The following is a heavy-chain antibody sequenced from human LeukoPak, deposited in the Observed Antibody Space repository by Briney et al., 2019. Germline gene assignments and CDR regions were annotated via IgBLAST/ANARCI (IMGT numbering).Heavy chain of an antibody. CDR2: TRNKANSYTT. CDR1: GFTFSDHY. Sequence: GGSLRLSCAASGFTFSDHYMDWVRQAPGKGLEWVGRTRNKANSYTTEYAASVKGRFTISRDDSKNSLYLQMNSLKTEDTAVYYCAREDSSGYYYSSFDYWGQGTLVTASS. V-gene: IGHV3-72*01. J-gene: IGHJ4*02. CDR3: AREDSSGYYYSSFDY. D-gene: IGHD3-22*01.